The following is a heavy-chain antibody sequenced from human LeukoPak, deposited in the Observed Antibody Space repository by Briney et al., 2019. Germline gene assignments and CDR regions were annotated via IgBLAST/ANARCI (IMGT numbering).Heavy chain of an antibody. CDR2: ISAYNGST. V-gene: IGHV1-18*01. Sequence: ASVKVSCKASGYTFTSYGISWVRQAPGQGLEWMGWISAYNGSTNYAQKLQGRVTMTTDTSTSTAYMELRSLRSDDTAVYYCAGASRWELDYYYGMDVWGQGTTVTVSS. CDR1: GYTFTSYG. CDR3: AGASRWELDYYYGMDV. D-gene: IGHD1-26*01. J-gene: IGHJ6*02.